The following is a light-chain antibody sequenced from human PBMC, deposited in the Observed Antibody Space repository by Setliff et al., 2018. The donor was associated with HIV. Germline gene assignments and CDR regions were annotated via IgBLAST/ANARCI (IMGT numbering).Light chain of an antibody. V-gene: IGLV2-23*02. Sequence: QSALTQPASVSGSPGQSITISCTGTSSDVGSYNLVSWYQQYPGKAPKLIIYEVTKWPSGVSDRFSGSKSGNTASLTISGLQAEDEGDYYCCSYASSSSVVFGTGTKVTVL. CDR1: SSDVGSYNL. CDR2: EVT. J-gene: IGLJ1*01. CDR3: CSYASSSSVV.